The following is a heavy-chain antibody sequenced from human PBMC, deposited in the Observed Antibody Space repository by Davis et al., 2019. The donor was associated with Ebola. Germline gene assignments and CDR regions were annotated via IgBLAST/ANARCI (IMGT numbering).Heavy chain of an antibody. CDR3: TTAGPTRGGSSWYSRSYYNYYMDV. Sequence: PGGSLRLSCAASGFTFSNAWMSWVRQAPGKGLEWVGRLKSKTDGGTTDYAAPVKGRFTISRDDSKHTLYLQMNSLKAEDTALYYCTTAGPTRGGSSWYSRSYYNYYMDVWGKGTTVTVSS. J-gene: IGHJ6*03. CDR1: GFTFSNAW. D-gene: IGHD6-13*01. V-gene: IGHV3-15*01. CDR2: LKSKTDGGTT.